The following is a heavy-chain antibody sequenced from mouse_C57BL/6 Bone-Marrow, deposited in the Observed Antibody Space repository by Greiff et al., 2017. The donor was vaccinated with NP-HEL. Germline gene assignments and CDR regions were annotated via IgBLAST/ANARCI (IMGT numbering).Heavy chain of an antibody. CDR3: AKNDGYYPYYFDY. D-gene: IGHD2-3*01. V-gene: IGHV2-5*01. CDR2: IWRGGST. J-gene: IGHJ2*01. CDR1: GFSLTSYG. Sequence: QVQLQQSGPGLVQPSQSLSITCTVSGFSLTSYGVHWVRQSPGKGLEWLGVIWRGGSTDYNAAFMSRLSITKDNSKSQVFFKMNSLQADDTAIYYCAKNDGYYPYYFDYWGQGTTLTVSS.